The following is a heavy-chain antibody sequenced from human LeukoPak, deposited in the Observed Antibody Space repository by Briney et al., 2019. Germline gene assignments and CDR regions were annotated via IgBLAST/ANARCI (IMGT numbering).Heavy chain of an antibody. D-gene: IGHD5-12*01. CDR3: ARNGAWLRAFDI. CDR1: GGSFSGYY. V-gene: IGHV4-34*01. CDR2: INHSGST. Sequence: SETLSLTCAVYGGSFSGYYWSWIRQPPGKGLEWIGEINHSGSTNYNPSLKSRVTISVDTSKNQFSLKLSSVTAADTAVYYCARNGAWLRAFDIWGQGTMVTVSS. J-gene: IGHJ3*02.